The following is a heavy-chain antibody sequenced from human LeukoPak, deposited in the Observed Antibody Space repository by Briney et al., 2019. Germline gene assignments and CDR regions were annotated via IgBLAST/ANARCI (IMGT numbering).Heavy chain of an antibody. CDR2: IKQDGSEK. CDR3: AREQWLSPDAFDI. J-gene: IGHJ3*02. CDR1: GFTFSSYS. Sequence: GGSLRLSCAASGFTFSSYSMTWVRQAPGKGLEWVANIKQDGSEKYYVDSVKGRFTISRDNAKNSLYLQMNSLRVEDTAVYYCAREQWLSPDAFDIWGQGTVVSVSS. V-gene: IGHV3-7*01. D-gene: IGHD3-22*01.